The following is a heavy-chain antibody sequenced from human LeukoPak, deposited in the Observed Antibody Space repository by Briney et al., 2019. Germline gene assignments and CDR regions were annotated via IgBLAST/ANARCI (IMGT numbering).Heavy chain of an antibody. CDR1: GFPFSDYG. Sequence: PGGSLRLSCAASGFPFSDYGMYWVRQAPGKGLEWLAVTSHDGSNKYYADSVKGRITISRDNSMNTLYLQMNSLRAEDTAVYYCAKVRWGSDNALDSWGQGTLVTGSS. V-gene: IGHV3-30*18. CDR2: TSHDGSNK. D-gene: IGHD3-16*01. CDR3: AKVRWGSDNALDS. J-gene: IGHJ4*02.